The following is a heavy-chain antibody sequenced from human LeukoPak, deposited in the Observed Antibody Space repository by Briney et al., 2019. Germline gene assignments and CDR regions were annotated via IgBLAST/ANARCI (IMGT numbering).Heavy chain of an antibody. J-gene: IGHJ3*02. Sequence: SVKVSCKASGGTFNNFAICWVRQAPGQGLEWMGGIFPVFGTPTYAQKFQGRVTITADESTRTAPMELSSLRSDDTAVYYCARGPHTSGWYKHAFDIWAQGTMVTVSS. D-gene: IGHD6-13*01. CDR2: IFPVFGTP. CDR1: GGTFNNFA. CDR3: ARGPHTSGWYKHAFDI. V-gene: IGHV1-69*13.